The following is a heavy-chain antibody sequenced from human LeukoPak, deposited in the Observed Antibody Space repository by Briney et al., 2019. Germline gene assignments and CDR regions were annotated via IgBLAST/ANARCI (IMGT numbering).Heavy chain of an antibody. CDR1: GFTFSSHW. Sequence: GSLRLSCAASGFTFSSHWMSWVRQAPGKGLEWVANLNQDGSEKYYVDSVKGRFTISRDNAKNSLYLQMNSLRAEDTAVYYCARVDGYNSGWLDFCGPGNLVTVSS. J-gene: IGHJ5*01. CDR3: ARVDGYNSGWLDF. V-gene: IGHV3-7*04. CDR2: LNQDGSEK. D-gene: IGHD6-19*01.